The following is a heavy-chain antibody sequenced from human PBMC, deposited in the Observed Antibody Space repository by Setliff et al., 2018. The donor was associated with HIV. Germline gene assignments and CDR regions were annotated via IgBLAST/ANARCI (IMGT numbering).Heavy chain of an antibody. Sequence: ASVKVSCKASGGTFTSSAIGWVRQAPGQGLEWMGAIVPILGIANSAQKFQGRVTITTDESTNTAYMELSSLRSEDTAVYYCARIPTGGAFDIWGQGTVVTVS. CDR1: GGTFTSSA. J-gene: IGHJ3*02. CDR2: IVPILGIA. V-gene: IGHV1-69*10. D-gene: IGHD7-27*01. CDR3: ARIPTGGAFDI.